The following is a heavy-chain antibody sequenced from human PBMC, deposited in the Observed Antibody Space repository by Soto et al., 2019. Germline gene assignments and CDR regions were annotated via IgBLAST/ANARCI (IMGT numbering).Heavy chain of an antibody. CDR3: ARVSDSSGYRGHHGAFDI. CDR1: GFTFSSYG. V-gene: IGHV3-33*01. D-gene: IGHD3-22*01. CDR2: IWYDGSNK. Sequence: GGSLRLSCAASGFTFSSYGMHWVRQAPGKGLEWVAVIWYDGSNKYYADSVKGRFTISRDNSKNTLYLQMNSLRAEDTAVYYCARVSDSSGYRGHHGAFDIWGQGTMVTVSS. J-gene: IGHJ3*02.